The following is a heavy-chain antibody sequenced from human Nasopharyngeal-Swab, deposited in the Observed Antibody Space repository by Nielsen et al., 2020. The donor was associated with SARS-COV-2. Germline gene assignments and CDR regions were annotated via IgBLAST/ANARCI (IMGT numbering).Heavy chain of an antibody. Sequence: SVKVSCKASGGTLSSYAISWVRQAPGQGLEWMGGIIPIFGTANYAQKFQGRVPITADESTSTAYMELSSLRSEDTAVYYCGRRGGGGDLEWLLSRDYWGQGTLVTVSS. CDR2: IIPIFGTA. CDR1: GGTLSSYA. V-gene: IGHV1-69*13. J-gene: IGHJ4*02. D-gene: IGHD3-3*01. CDR3: GRRGGGGDLEWLLSRDY.